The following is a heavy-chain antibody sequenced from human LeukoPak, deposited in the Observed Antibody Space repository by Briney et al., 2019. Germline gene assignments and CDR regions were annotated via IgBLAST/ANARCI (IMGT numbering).Heavy chain of an antibody. Sequence: SETLSLTCAVYGGSFSGYYWSWIRQPPGKGLEWIGEINHSGSTNYNPSLKSRVTISVGTSKNQFSLKLSSMTAADTAAYYCARGVRYYGSGSYYSTPLFDYWGQGTLVTVSS. V-gene: IGHV4-34*01. D-gene: IGHD3-10*01. CDR1: GGSFSGYY. CDR3: ARGVRYYGSGSYYSTPLFDY. J-gene: IGHJ4*02. CDR2: INHSGST.